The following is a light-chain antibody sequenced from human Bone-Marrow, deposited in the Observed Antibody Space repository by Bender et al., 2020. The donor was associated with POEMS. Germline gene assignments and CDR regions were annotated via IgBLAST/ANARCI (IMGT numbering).Light chain of an antibody. Sequence: QSALTQPASVSGSPGQSITISCTGTSSDVGGYTFVSWYQQHPGKAPKLLIFDVTDRPSGISSRFSGSKSGNTASLTISGLQAEDEADYYCRSYTRSSTWVFGGGTKLTVL. V-gene: IGLV2-14*03. CDR3: RSYTRSSTWV. CDR1: SSDVGGYTF. CDR2: DVT. J-gene: IGLJ3*02.